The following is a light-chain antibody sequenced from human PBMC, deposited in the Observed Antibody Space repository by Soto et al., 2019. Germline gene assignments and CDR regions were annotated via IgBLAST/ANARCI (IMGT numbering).Light chain of an antibody. CDR3: QHYNNWPPRYT. J-gene: IGKJ2*01. Sequence: EIVMTQSPATLSVSPGERATLSCRASQSVSSNLAWYQQKPGQAPRLLISGASTRATGIPARFSGSGSGTEFTLNISSLQYEDFAVYYCQHYNNWPPRYTFGQGTKLEI. V-gene: IGKV3-15*01. CDR2: GAS. CDR1: QSVSSN.